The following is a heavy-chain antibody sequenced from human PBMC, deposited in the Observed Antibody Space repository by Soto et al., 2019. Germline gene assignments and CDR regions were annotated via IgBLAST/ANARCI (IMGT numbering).Heavy chain of an antibody. CDR2: INHSGST. J-gene: IGHJ4*02. CDR1: GGSFRGYY. D-gene: IGHD2-15*01. Sequence: QVQLQQWGAGLLKPSETLSLTCAVYGGSFRGYYWSWIRQPPGKGLEWIGEINHSGSTNYNPSLKSRVTISVDTSKNQFSLKLSSVTAADTAVYYCARGRGCSGGSCFHFDYWGQGTLVTVSS. V-gene: IGHV4-34*01. CDR3: ARGRGCSGGSCFHFDY.